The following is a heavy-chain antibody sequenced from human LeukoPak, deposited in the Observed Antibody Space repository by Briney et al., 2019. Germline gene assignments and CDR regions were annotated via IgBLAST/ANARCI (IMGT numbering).Heavy chain of an antibody. CDR3: TGGLTYYEFWSGYYERYNDAFDI. D-gene: IGHD3-3*01. V-gene: IGHV3-49*04. Sequence: GGSLRLSCTASGFTFGDYAMSWVRQAPGKGLEWVGFIRSKAYGGTTEYAASVKGRFTISRDDSKSIAYLQMNSLKTEDTAVYYCTGGLTYYEFWSGYYERYNDAFDIWGQGTMVTVSS. CDR2: IRSKAYGGTT. J-gene: IGHJ3*02. CDR1: GFTFGDYA.